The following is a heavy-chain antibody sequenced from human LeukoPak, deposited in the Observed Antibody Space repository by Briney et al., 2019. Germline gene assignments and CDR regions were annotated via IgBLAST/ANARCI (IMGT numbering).Heavy chain of an antibody. CDR1: GFIFSIYG. CDR3: ARSALGYCSSTSCLYAFDI. V-gene: IGHV3-30*03. Sequence: GGSLRLSCPGSGFIFSIYGMHWVRQAAGKGLEWVAVISYEGSNKYYADSVKGRSTISRDKSKHTLYLQMNSPRAEDTAVYYCARSALGYCSSTSCLYAFDIWGQGTMDTVSS. J-gene: IGHJ3*02. CDR2: ISYEGSNK. D-gene: IGHD2-2*01.